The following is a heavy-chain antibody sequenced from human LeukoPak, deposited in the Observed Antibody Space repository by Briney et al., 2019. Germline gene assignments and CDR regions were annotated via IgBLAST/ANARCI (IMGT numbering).Heavy chain of an antibody. CDR3: ARDRVVVAATSPTINWFDP. Sequence: ASVKVSCKASGYTYTGYFMHWVRQAPGRGLEWMGWINPNSGGTNYAQKFQGRVTMTRDTSMTTAYMELSRLTSDDTAVHYCARDRVVVAATSPTINWFDPWGQGTLVTVSS. V-gene: IGHV1-2*02. D-gene: IGHD2-15*01. CDR1: GYTYTGYF. CDR2: INPNSGGT. J-gene: IGHJ5*02.